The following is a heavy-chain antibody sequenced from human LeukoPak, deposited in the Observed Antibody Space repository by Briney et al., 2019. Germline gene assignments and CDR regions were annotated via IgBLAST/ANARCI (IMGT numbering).Heavy chain of an antibody. J-gene: IGHJ4*02. Sequence: ASVKVSCKASGYTFTSYDINWVRQATGQGLEWMGWMNPNSGNTGYAQKFQGRVTMTRNTSISTAYMELSSLRSEDTAVYYCARGIVLRNPYYFDYWGQGTLVTVSS. D-gene: IGHD1-14*01. CDR3: ARGIVLRNPYYFDY. CDR2: MNPNSGNT. CDR1: GYTFTSYD. V-gene: IGHV1-8*01.